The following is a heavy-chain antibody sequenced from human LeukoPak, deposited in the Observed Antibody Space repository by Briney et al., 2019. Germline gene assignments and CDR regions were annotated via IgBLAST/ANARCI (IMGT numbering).Heavy chain of an antibody. J-gene: IGHJ4*02. Sequence: GGSLRLTSADYGFTCSSCTMSWVRQAPGQGLEWVSATSGSVGRQYDAESVKGRLTISRENSQTQLYLKMNSLRAEDTAVYYCAKVPTYYYDSSGYYYLDYWGQGTLVTVSS. V-gene: IGHV3-23*01. CDR3: AKVPTYYYDSSGYYYLDY. D-gene: IGHD3-22*01. CDR1: GFTCSSCT. CDR2: TSGSVGRQ.